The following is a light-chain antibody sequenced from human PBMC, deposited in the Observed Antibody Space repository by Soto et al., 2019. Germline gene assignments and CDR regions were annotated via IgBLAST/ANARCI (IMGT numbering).Light chain of an antibody. V-gene: IGLV4-69*01. Sequence: QSVLTQSPSASASLGASVKLTCTLSSGHSTYAIAWHQQQPARGPRYLMKLNSDGSHSKGDGIPDRVSGSSSGAERYLTISSLQSEDEADYYCQTWGTGIEVIFGGGTKLTVL. J-gene: IGLJ2*01. CDR3: QTWGTGIEVI. CDR2: LNSDGSH. CDR1: SGHSTYA.